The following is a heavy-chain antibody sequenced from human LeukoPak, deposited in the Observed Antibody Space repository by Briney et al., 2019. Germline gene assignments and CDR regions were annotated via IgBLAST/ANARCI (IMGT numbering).Heavy chain of an antibody. CDR2: IIPRFGTP. CDR1: GDTFSSYA. CDR3: ARVLWGVRGNLQYYYYGMDV. Sequence: ASVKVPYKASGDTFSSYAISWLRQAPGQGLEWVGRIIPRFGTPRYAQKFQGRLTITADKSTSTAYMELSSLRSADTAVYYCARVLWGVRGNLQYYYYGMDVWGQGTTVTVSS. D-gene: IGHD3-10*01. V-gene: IGHV1-69*06. J-gene: IGHJ6*02.